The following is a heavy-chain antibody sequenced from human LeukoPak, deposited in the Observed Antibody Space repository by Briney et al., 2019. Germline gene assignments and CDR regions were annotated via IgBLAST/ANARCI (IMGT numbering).Heavy chain of an antibody. D-gene: IGHD1-1*01. CDR2: VNQSGGS. V-gene: IGHV4-34*01. Sequence: SETLSLTCAVYGESFESFYWNWVRQAPGKGLEWLGEVNQSGGSDYNPALESRVAISADASKRQFSLKLISVTAADTAVYYCAVRLTTGRLGTATTWFDPWGQGTLVSVSS. CDR1: GESFESFY. CDR3: AVRLTTGRLGTATTWFDP. J-gene: IGHJ5*02.